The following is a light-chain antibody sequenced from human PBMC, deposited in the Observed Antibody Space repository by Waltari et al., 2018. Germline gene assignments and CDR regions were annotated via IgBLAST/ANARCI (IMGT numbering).Light chain of an antibody. CDR3: CSYAGLGIYV. CDR1: NSDVVNYTL. J-gene: IGLJ1*01. V-gene: IGLV2-23*02. Sequence: QSGLTQPASVSGSPGPSIPIHCTSTNSDVVNYTLFPWYQQYPGKAPKLMVYEVTRRSSGVSDRFSGSKSGNTASLTIYGLQSEDEADYYCCSYAGLGIYVFGTGTKVTVL. CDR2: EVT.